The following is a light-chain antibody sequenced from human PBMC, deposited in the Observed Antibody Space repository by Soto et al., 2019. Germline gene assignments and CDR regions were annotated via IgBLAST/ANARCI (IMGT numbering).Light chain of an antibody. J-gene: IGLJ2*01. V-gene: IGLV1-44*01. Sequence: QLVLTQPPSASGTPGQRVTISCSGSSSNIGDNTVNWYQQLPGTAPKLLIHSNNERPSGVPDRFSGSKSATSASLAISGLQSEDEADYYCAAWDDSLNGVVFGGGTKLTVL. CDR2: SNN. CDR1: SSNIGDNT. CDR3: AAWDDSLNGVV.